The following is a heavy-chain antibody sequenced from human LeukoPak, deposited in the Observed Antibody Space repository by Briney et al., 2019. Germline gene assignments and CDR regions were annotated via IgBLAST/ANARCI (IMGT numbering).Heavy chain of an antibody. Sequence: PGGSLRLSCAASGFTFSSYGMHWVRRAPGKGLEWVAFIRYDGSNKYYADSVKGRFTISRDNSKNTLYLQMNSLRAEDTAVYYCAKDQTYGSGSFIDAFDIWGQGTMVTVSS. CDR2: IRYDGSNK. D-gene: IGHD3-10*01. CDR3: AKDQTYGSGSFIDAFDI. V-gene: IGHV3-30*02. J-gene: IGHJ3*02. CDR1: GFTFSSYG.